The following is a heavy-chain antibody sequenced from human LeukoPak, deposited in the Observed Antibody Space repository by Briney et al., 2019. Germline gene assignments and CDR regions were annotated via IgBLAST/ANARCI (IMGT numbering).Heavy chain of an antibody. J-gene: IGHJ4*02. V-gene: IGHV1-46*01. D-gene: IGHD3-16*02. CDR1: GYTFTSYY. Sequence: ASVKVSCKASGYTFTSYYMHWVRRAPGQGLEWMGIINPSGGSTSYAQKFQGRVTMTRDTSTSTVYMELSSLRSEDTAVYYCARDGLYYDYVWGSYRYTSFFDYWGQGTLVTVSS. CDR2: INPSGGST. CDR3: ARDGLYYDYVWGSYRYTSFFDY.